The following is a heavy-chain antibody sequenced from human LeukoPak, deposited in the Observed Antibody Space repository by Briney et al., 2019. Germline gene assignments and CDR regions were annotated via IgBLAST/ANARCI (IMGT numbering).Heavy chain of an antibody. CDR3: AKPVPDAYCGGDCFAGFGN. V-gene: IGHV3-9*01. CDR2: ISWNSGSI. Sequence: GGSLRLSCAASGFTFSSYAMHWVRQAPGKGLEWVSGISWNSGSIGYADSVKGRFTISRDNAKNSLYLQMNSLRAEDTALYYCAKPVPDAYCGGDCFAGFGNWGQGTLVTVSS. J-gene: IGHJ4*02. D-gene: IGHD2-21*02. CDR1: GFTFSSYA.